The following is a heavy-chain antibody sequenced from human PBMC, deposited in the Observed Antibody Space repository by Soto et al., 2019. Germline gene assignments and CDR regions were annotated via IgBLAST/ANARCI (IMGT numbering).Heavy chain of an antibody. D-gene: IGHD3-10*01. CDR1: GFTVSSNY. CDR2: IYAGGGT. Sequence: GGSLRLSCAASGFTVSSNYMSWVRQAPGKGLEWVSVIYAGGGTYYADSVKGRFTISRDNSKNTLYLQMNSLRAEDTAVYYCARDMVRGLYPEYFQHWGQGTLVTVSS. CDR3: ARDMVRGLYPEYFQH. J-gene: IGHJ1*01. V-gene: IGHV3-66*01.